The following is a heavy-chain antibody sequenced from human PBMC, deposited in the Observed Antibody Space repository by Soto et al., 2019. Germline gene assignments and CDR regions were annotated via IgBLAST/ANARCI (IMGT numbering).Heavy chain of an antibody. J-gene: IGHJ3*02. Sequence: EVQVLESGGGLVQPGGSLRLSCAASGFTFSSYAMSWVRQAPGKGLEWVSTISGSGGNTYYAGSVKGRFTISRDNSKNTLYLQMNSLRGEDTAIYYCAKDRGSGNYGVNAFDIWGQGTMVTVSS. CDR3: AKDRGSGNYGVNAFDI. CDR2: ISGSGGNT. V-gene: IGHV3-23*01. CDR1: GFTFSSYA. D-gene: IGHD1-26*01.